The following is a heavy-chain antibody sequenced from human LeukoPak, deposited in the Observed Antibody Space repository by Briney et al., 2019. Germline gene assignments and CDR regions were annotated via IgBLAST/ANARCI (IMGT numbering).Heavy chain of an antibody. J-gene: IGHJ5*02. CDR2: LGSGGRGS. D-gene: IGHD6-19*01. V-gene: IGHV3-23*01. CDR1: GFTFSGYA. Sequence: GGSLRLSCAASGFTFSGYAMSWVRQAPGESPEWVSALGSGGRGSHYADSVKGRFTISRDDSKNTLYLQMNSLRAEDTAVYFCARPGLAVAGTRWFDPWGQGTLVAVSS. CDR3: ARPGLAVAGTRWFDP.